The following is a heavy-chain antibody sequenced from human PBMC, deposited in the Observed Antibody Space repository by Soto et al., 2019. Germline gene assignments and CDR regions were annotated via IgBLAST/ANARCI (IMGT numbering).Heavy chain of an antibody. Sequence: SVKVSCNASGGTFSSYAISWVRQAPGQGLEWMGGIIPIFGTANYAQKFQGRVTITADESTSTAYMELSSLRSEDTAVYYCATQRGLLWFGELFFDYWGQGTLVTVSS. CDR3: ATQRGLLWFGELFFDY. D-gene: IGHD3-10*01. V-gene: IGHV1-69*13. CDR2: IIPIFGTA. J-gene: IGHJ4*02. CDR1: GGTFSSYA.